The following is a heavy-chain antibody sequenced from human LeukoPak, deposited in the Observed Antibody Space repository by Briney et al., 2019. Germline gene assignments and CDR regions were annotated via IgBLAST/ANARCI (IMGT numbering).Heavy chain of an antibody. CDR1: GYTFTSYG. Sequence: GASVKVSCKASGYTFTSYGISWVRQAPGQGLEWMGWISAYNGNTNYAQKLQGRVTMTTDTSTSTAYMALRSLRADDTAVYYCARDGRYYDFWSGYYALYYFDYWGQGTLVTLSS. D-gene: IGHD3-3*01. CDR2: ISAYNGNT. CDR3: ARDGRYYDFWSGYYALYYFDY. V-gene: IGHV1-18*01. J-gene: IGHJ4*02.